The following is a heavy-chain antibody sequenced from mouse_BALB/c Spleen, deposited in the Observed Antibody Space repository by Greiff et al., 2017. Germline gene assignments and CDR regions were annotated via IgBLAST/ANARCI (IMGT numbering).Heavy chain of an antibody. D-gene: IGHD1-1*01. Sequence: VQLQQSGAELVKPGASVKLSCTASGFNIKDTYMHWVKQRPEQGLEWIGRIDPANGNTKYDPKFQGKATITADTSSNTAYLQLSSLTSEDTAVYYCARRYYGRSLDYWGQGTSVTVSS. CDR3: ARRYYGRSLDY. V-gene: IGHV14-3*02. CDR1: GFNIKDTY. J-gene: IGHJ4*01. CDR2: IDPANGNT.